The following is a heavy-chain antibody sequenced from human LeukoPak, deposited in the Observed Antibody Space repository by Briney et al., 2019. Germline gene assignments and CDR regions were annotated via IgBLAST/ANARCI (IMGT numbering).Heavy chain of an antibody. CDR1: GFTFSSYW. V-gene: IGHV3-7*01. CDR2: IKEDGSEQ. Sequence: PGGSLRLSWSTSGFTFSSYWMGWVHQAPGKGLEWVANIKEDGSEQNYGDSVKGRFTIARGNANDSLYVQMNSLRAEDTAVYYCARENYYDSSGYSQPFDYWGQGPLVTVSS. CDR3: ARENYYDSSGYSQPFDY. J-gene: IGHJ4*02. D-gene: IGHD3-22*01.